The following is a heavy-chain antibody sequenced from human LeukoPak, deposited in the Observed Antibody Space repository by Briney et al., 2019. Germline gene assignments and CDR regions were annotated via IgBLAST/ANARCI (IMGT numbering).Heavy chain of an antibody. Sequence: SETLSLTCTVSGGSISSYYWSWIRQPPGKGLEWIGYIYYSGSTNYNPSLKSRVTISVDTSKNQFSLKLSSVTAADTAVYYCARHRWINYYFDVWGRGTLVTISS. D-gene: IGHD4-11*01. V-gene: IGHV4-59*08. CDR1: GGSISSYY. CDR3: ARHRWINYYFDV. CDR2: IYYSGST. J-gene: IGHJ2*01.